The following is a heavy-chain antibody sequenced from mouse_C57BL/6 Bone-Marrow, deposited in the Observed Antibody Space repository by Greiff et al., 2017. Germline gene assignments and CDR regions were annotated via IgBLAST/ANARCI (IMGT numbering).Heavy chain of an antibody. CDR2: ISNGGGST. V-gene: IGHV5-12*01. J-gene: IGHJ2*01. CDR3: ARHMWYLDY. D-gene: IGHD1-1*02. Sequence: EVQLVESGGGLVQPGGSLKLSCAASGFTFSDYYMYWVRQTPEKRLEWVAYISNGGGSTYYPDTVKGRFTISRDNAKNTLYLQMSRLKSEDTAMYYCARHMWYLDYWGQGTTLTVSS. CDR1: GFTFSDYY.